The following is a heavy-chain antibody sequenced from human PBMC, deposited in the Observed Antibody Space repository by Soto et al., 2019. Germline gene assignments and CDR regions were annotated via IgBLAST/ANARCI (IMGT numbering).Heavy chain of an antibody. J-gene: IGHJ4*02. V-gene: IGHV3-23*01. CDR1: GFTFSSYA. CDR3: AKGHPPYSSSWYQFDY. CDR2: ISGSGGST. D-gene: IGHD6-13*01. Sequence: GGSVRLSCAASGFTFSSYAMSWVRQAPGKGLEWVSAISGSGGSTYYADSVKGRFTISRDNSKNTLYLQMNSLRAEDTAVYYCAKGHPPYSSSWYQFDYWGQTPLVTVSS.